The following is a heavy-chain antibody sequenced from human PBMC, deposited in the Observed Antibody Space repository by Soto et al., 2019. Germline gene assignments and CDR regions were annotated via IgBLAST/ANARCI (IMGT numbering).Heavy chain of an antibody. CDR1: GFTFSSYS. Sequence: GGSLRLSCAASGFTFSSYSMNWVRQAPGKGLEWVSSISSSSSYIYYADPVKGRFTISRDNAKNSLYLQMNSLRAEDTAVYYCARENEASSGWSDNWFDPWGQGTLVTVSS. J-gene: IGHJ5*02. CDR2: ISSSSSYI. CDR3: ARENEASSGWSDNWFDP. D-gene: IGHD6-19*01. V-gene: IGHV3-21*01.